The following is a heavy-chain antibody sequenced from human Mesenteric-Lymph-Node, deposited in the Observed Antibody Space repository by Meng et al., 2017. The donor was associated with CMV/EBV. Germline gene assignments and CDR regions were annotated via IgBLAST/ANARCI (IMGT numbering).Heavy chain of an antibody. D-gene: IGHD4/OR15-4a*01. CDR1: GFTFSSYW. Sequence: GGSLRLSCAASGFTFSSYWMHWVRQTPGMGLVWVSRINTDGSITTYADSVRGRFTISRDNAKNTLYLQMNSLRAEDTAVYYCARDLEYGGNWGLPGYWGQGTLVTVSS. CDR3: ARDLEYGGNWGLPGY. J-gene: IGHJ4*02. CDR2: INTDGSIT. V-gene: IGHV3-74*01.